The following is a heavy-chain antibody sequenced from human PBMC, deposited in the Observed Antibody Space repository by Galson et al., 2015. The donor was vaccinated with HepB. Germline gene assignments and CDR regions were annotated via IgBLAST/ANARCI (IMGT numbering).Heavy chain of an antibody. D-gene: IGHD3-10*01. CDR3: ARDLSYDY. J-gene: IGHJ4*02. Sequence: WIRQPPGKGLEWIGFIHYSGVTSYNPSLNSRLTISVDTSKNQFSLKLTSVTAADTAVYYCARDLSYDYWGQGILVTVSS. V-gene: IGHV4-59*01. CDR2: IHYSGVT.